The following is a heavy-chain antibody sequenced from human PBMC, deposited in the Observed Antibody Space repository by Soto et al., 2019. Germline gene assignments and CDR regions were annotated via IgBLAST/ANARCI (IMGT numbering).Heavy chain of an antibody. D-gene: IGHD6-13*01. V-gene: IGHV3-33*01. CDR2: IWYDGSNK. J-gene: IGHJ4*02. Sequence: GGSLRLSCAASGFTFSSYGMHWVRQAPGKGLEWVAVIWYDGSNKYYADSVKGRFTISRDNSKNTLYLQMNSLRAEDTAVYYCARVSGIAAADPRESDFDYWGQGTLVTVSS. CDR3: ARVSGIAAADPRESDFDY. CDR1: GFTFSSYG.